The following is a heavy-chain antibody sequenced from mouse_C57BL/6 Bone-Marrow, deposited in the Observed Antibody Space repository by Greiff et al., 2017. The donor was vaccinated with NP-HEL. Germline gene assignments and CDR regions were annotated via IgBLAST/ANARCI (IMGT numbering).Heavy chain of an antibody. CDR3: ARAGYYAMDY. D-gene: IGHD3-1*01. CDR2: ISDGGSYT. CDR1: GFTFSSYA. Sequence: EVKLVESGGGLVKPGGFLKPLRAASGFTFSSYAMSWVRQTPEKRLEWVATISDGGSYTYYPDNVKGRFTISRDNAKNNLYLQMSHLKSEDTAMYYCARAGYYAMDYWGQGTSVTVSS. J-gene: IGHJ4*01. V-gene: IGHV5-4*03.